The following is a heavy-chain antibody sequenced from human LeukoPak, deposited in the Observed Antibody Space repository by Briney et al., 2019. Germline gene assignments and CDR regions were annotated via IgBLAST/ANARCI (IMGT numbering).Heavy chain of an antibody. J-gene: IGHJ5*02. V-gene: IGHV4-59*01. Sequence: PSETLSLTCTVSGGSISSYYWSWIRQPPGKGLERIGYIYYSGSTNYNPSLKSRVTISVDTSKNQFSLKLSSVTAADTAVYYCARETMVRGVITTYNWFDPWGQGTLVTVSS. CDR3: ARETMVRGVITTYNWFDP. CDR2: IYYSGST. D-gene: IGHD3-10*01. CDR1: GGSISSYY.